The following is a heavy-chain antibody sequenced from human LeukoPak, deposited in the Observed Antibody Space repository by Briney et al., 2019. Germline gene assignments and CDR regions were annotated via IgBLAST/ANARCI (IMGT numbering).Heavy chain of an antibody. CDR3: ASQYYDILTGYYHSFDY. V-gene: IGHV3-21*01. CDR1: GFTFSRYS. Sequence: GGSLRLSCAACGFTFSRYSMNWVRQAPGKGLEWVSSISSSSSYIYYADSVKGRFTISRDNAKNSLYLQMSSLRAEDTAVYYCASQYYDILTGYYHSFDYWGQGTLVTVSS. D-gene: IGHD3-9*01. CDR2: ISSSSSYI. J-gene: IGHJ4*02.